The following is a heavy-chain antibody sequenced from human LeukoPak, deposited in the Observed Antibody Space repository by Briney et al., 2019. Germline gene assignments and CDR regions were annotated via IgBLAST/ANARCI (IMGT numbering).Heavy chain of an antibody. CDR3: ARDRGDSSGWYYFDY. CDR2: ISYDGSNK. CDR1: GFTFSSYA. D-gene: IGHD6-19*01. J-gene: IGHJ4*02. V-gene: IGHV3-30-3*01. Sequence: PGGSLRLSCAASGFTFSSYAMHWVRQAPGKGLEWVAVISYDGSNKYYADSVKGRFTISRDNSKNTLYLQMNSLRAEDTAAYYCARDRGDSSGWYYFDYWGQGTLVTVSS.